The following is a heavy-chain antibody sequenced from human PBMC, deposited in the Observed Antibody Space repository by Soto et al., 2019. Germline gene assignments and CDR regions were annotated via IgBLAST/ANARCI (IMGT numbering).Heavy chain of an antibody. D-gene: IGHD3-10*01. Sequence: GGSLRLSCAASGFNFSSYWMHWVRQATGKGLVWVSRINSDGSSTSYADSVKGRFTISRDNAKNTLYLQMNSLRAEDTAVYYCAREGKADAFDIWGQGTMVTVSS. CDR2: INSDGSST. V-gene: IGHV3-74*01. CDR3: AREGKADAFDI. J-gene: IGHJ3*02. CDR1: GFNFSSYW.